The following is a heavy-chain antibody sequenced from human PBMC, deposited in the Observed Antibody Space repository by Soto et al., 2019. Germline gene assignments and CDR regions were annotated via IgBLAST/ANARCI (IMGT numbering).Heavy chain of an antibody. Sequence: ASVKVSCKASGYTFTGYYMHWVRQAPGQGLEWMGWINPNSGGTNYAQKFQGWVTMTRDTSISTAYMELSRLRSDDTAVYYCAREGTLITMIANPLDYWGQGTLVTVSS. CDR3: AREGTLITMIANPLDY. J-gene: IGHJ4*02. V-gene: IGHV1-2*04. CDR2: INPNSGGT. CDR1: GYTFTGYY. D-gene: IGHD3-22*01.